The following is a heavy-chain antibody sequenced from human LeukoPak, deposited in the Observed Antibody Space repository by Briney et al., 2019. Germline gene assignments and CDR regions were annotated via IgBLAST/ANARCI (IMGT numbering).Heavy chain of an antibody. V-gene: IGHV1-18*01. CDR1: GYTSTSYG. D-gene: IGHD2-2*01. CDR3: ARAEGVVVPAATINYYYYYMDV. CDR2: ISAYNGNT. Sequence: GASVKVSCKASGYTSTSYGISWVRQAPGQGLEWMGWISAYNGNTNYAQKLQGRVTMTTDTSTSTAYMELRSLRSDDTAVYYCARAEGVVVPAATINYYYYYMDVWGKGTTFTVSS. J-gene: IGHJ6*03.